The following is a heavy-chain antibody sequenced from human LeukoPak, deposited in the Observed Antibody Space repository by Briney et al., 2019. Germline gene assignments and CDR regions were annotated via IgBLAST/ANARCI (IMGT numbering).Heavy chain of an antibody. J-gene: IGHJ4*02. CDR1: GGSISSGSYY. CDR2: MYYSGTT. V-gene: IGHV4-39*01. CDR3: ARHPPRDGSAFDY. Sequence: SETLSLTCTVSGGSISSGSYYWGWIRQPPGKGLEWIASMYYSGTTFYSPSLKSRVTISLDTSKNQLSLKLGSVTAADTAVYYCARHPPRDGSAFDYWGQGTLVTVSS.